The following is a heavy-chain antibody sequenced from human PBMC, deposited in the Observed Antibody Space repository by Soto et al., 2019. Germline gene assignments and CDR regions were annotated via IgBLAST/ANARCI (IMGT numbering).Heavy chain of an antibody. D-gene: IGHD7-27*01. V-gene: IGHV4-39*01. Sequence: SETLSLTCTVSGGSISSSSYYWGWIRQPPGKGLEWIGSIYYSGSTYYNPSLKSRVTISVDTSKNQFSLKLSSVTAADTAVYYCARRPWGSNAFDIWGQGTMVTVSS. CDR3: ARRPWGSNAFDI. CDR1: GGSISSSSYY. CDR2: IYYSGST. J-gene: IGHJ3*02.